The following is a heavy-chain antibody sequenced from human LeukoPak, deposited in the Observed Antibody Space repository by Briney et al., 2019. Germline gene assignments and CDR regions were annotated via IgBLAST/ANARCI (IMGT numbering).Heavy chain of an antibody. J-gene: IGHJ4*02. Sequence: GGSLRLSCAPSGFTFSSYWMSWVRQAPGKGLEWVANIKQDGSEKYYVDSVKGRFTISRDNAKNSLYLQMNSLRAEDTAVYYCARDVELVYYDFWSGYSRAPYFDYWGQGTLVTVSS. CDR3: ARDVELVYYDFWSGYSRAPYFDY. CDR2: IKQDGSEK. V-gene: IGHV3-7*01. CDR1: GFTFSSYW. D-gene: IGHD3-3*01.